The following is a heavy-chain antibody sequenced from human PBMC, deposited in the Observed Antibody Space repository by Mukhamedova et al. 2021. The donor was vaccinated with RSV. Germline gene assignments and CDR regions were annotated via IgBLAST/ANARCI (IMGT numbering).Heavy chain of an antibody. J-gene: IGHJ4*02. Sequence: VRQASGKGLEWVGPIRSKANSYATAYAASVKGRFTISRDDSKNTAYLQMNSLKTEDTAVYYCTREILWFGELFLFDYWGQGTLVT. CDR2: IRSKANSYAT. CDR3: TREILWFGELFLFDY. V-gene: IGHV3-73*01. D-gene: IGHD3-10*01.